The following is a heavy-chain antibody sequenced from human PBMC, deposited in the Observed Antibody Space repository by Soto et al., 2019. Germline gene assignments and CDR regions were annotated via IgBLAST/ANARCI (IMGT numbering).Heavy chain of an antibody. CDR1: GGSISSYY. D-gene: IGHD2-21*01. Sequence: SETLSLTCTVSGGSISSYYWSWIRQPPGKGLEWIGYIYYSGSTNYNPSLKSRVTISVDTSKNQFSLTLSSVTAADTATYYCARGGISHWAYFYYMDVWDRGTTVTVSS. J-gene: IGHJ6*03. V-gene: IGHV4-59*12. CDR2: IYYSGST. CDR3: ARGGISHWAYFYYMDV.